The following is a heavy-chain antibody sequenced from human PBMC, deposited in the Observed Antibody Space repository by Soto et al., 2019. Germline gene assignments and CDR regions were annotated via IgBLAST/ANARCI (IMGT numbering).Heavy chain of an antibody. CDR3: ARCSFHYYGSGSYYNLIDY. V-gene: IGHV4-31*03. Sequence: SETLSLTCTVSGGSISSGGYYWSWIRQHPGKGLEWIGYIYYSGSTYYNPSLKSRVTISVDTSKNQFSLKLSSVTAADTAVYYCARCSFHYYGSGSYYNLIDYWGQGTLVTVSS. CDR2: IYYSGST. CDR1: GGSISSGGYY. J-gene: IGHJ4*02. D-gene: IGHD3-10*01.